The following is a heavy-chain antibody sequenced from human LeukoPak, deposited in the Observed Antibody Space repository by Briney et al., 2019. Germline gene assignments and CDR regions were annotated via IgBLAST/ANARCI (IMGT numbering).Heavy chain of an antibody. CDR3: ASLAAAGREGWFDP. CDR1: GGAFSSYA. V-gene: IGHV1-69*13. Sequence: SVKVSCKASGGAFSSYAISWVRQAPGQGLEWMGGIIPIFGTANYAQKFQGRVTITADESTSTAYMELSSLRSEDTAVYYCASLAAAGREGWFDPWGQGTLVTVSS. D-gene: IGHD6-13*01. CDR2: IIPIFGTA. J-gene: IGHJ5*02.